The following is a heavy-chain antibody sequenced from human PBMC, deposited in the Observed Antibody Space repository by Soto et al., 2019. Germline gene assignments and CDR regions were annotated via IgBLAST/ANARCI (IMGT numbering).Heavy chain of an antibody. V-gene: IGHV3-21*06. CDR3: ARDAQTDLRGTLEDAFDI. Sequence: PGGSLRLSCAASGFTFNDYSMNWVRQAPGKGLEWVSSISGSSNYIYYADSVKGRFTISRDNPKNSLYLQLNSLRVDDTAVYYCARDAQTDLRGTLEDAFDIWGQGTMVTVSS. CDR1: GFTFNDYS. CDR2: ISGSSNYI. D-gene: IGHD5-12*01. J-gene: IGHJ3*02.